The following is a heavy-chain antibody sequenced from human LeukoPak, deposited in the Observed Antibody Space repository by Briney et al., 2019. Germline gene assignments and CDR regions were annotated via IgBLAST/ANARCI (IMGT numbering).Heavy chain of an antibody. CDR2: INSDGTST. J-gene: IGHJ4*02. D-gene: IGHD6-13*01. CDR3: ARGDPGYSSSWYL. Sequence: GGSLRLSCAASGFTFSSYWMYWVRQAPGKGLVWVSRINSDGTSTSYAASVKGRFTISRDNAKNTLYLQMNSLRAEDTAVYYCARGDPGYSSSWYLWGQGTLVTVSS. CDR1: GFTFSSYW. V-gene: IGHV3-74*01.